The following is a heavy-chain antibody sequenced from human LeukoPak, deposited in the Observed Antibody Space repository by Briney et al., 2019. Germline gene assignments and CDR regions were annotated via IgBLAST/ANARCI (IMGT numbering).Heavy chain of an antibody. CDR1: GYTFSGYY. J-gene: IGHJ4*02. Sequence: ASVKVSCKASGYTFSGYYMHWVRQAPGQGLEWMGRINPNSGGTNYAQKFQGRVTMTRDTSISTAYMELSRLRSDDTAVYYCARGFRKGYSGYDLYFFDYWGQATPVTVSS. CDR3: ARGFRKGYSGYDLYFFDY. V-gene: IGHV1-2*06. D-gene: IGHD5-12*01. CDR2: INPNSGGT.